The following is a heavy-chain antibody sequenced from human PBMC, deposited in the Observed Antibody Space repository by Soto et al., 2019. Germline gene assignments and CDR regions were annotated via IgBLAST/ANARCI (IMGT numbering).Heavy chain of an antibody. V-gene: IGHV5-51*01. CDR1: GYSFTSYW. J-gene: IGHJ6*02. D-gene: IGHD5-18*01. CDR3: ARDGVDTAIGTFYGMDV. Sequence: GESLKISCKGSGYSFTSYWIGWVRQMPGKGLEWMGIIYPGDSDTRYSPSFQGQVTISADKSISTAYLQWSSLKASDTAMYYCARDGVDTAIGTFYGMDVWGQGTTVTV. CDR2: IYPGDSDT.